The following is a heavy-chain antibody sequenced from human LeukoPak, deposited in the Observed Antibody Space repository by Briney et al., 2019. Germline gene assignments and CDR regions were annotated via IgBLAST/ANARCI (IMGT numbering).Heavy chain of an antibody. CDR3: ATAPILRGEGGEHYKYGMDV. J-gene: IGHJ6*02. CDR2: IYHNGTP. V-gene: IGHV4-4*02. D-gene: IGHD2-2*02. Sequence: PAETLSLTCAVSVVSVSSGNWWSWGRQSPGKGLWWIVEIYHNGTPNYSPSLKSRVTISADTFKNHFSLKLTSVTAADTAVYYCATAPILRGEGGEHYKYGMDVWGQGTTVIVSS. CDR1: VVSVSSGNW.